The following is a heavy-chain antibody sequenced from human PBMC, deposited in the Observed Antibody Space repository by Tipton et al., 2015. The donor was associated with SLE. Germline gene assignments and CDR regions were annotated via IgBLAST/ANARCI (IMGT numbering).Heavy chain of an antibody. CDR3: AREEKDAFDI. Sequence: TLSLTCAVYGGSFSGYYWSWIRQPPGKGLEWIGEINHSGSTNYNPSLKSRVTISVDTSRNQFSLKLSSVTAADTAVYYCAREEKDAFDIWGQGRMVTVAS. CDR2: INHSGST. V-gene: IGHV4-34*01. J-gene: IGHJ3*02. CDR1: GGSFSGYY.